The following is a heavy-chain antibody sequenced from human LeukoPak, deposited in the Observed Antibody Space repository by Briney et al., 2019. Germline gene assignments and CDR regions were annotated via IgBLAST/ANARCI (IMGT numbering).Heavy chain of an antibody. CDR2: ITTSGDNA. Sequence: PGGSLRLSCAASGFTFSGYAMSWVRQAPGKGLERVSAITTSGDNAYYVDSVKGRFAMSRDNSKHTPYLQMTSLGADDTAVYYCARDHDNFFDYGGQGTLASVST. D-gene: IGHD3-9*01. CDR3: ARDHDNFFDY. J-gene: IGHJ4*02. V-gene: IGHV3-23*01. CDR1: GFTFSGYA.